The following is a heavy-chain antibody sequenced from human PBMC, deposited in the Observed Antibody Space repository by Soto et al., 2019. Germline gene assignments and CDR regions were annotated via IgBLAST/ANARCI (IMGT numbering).Heavy chain of an antibody. J-gene: IGHJ4*02. D-gene: IGHD3-3*01. CDR1: GGSFSGYY. V-gene: IGHV4-34*01. CDR3: AKGIDFWSGYYTPEYYLDY. CDR2: INHSGST. Sequence: PSETLSLTCAVYGGSFSGYYWSWIRQPPGKGLEWIGEINHSGSTNYNPSLKSRVTISVDTSKYQFSLKLSSVTAADTAVYYCAKGIDFWSGYYTPEYYLDYWGQGTLVTVSS.